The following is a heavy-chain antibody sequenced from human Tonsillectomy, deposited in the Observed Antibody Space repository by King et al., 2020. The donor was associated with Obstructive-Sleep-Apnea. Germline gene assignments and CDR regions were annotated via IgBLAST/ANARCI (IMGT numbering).Heavy chain of an antibody. D-gene: IGHD6-19*01. CDR2: FYYSGST. CDR3: ARGPVEQWLVLDY. Sequence: VQLQESGPGLVKPSETLSLTCTVSGGSISSYYWSWIRQPPGKGLEWIGYFYYSGSTNYNPSLKSRVTISVDTSKNQFSLKLSSVTAADTAVYYCARGPVEQWLVLDYWGQGTLVTVSS. V-gene: IGHV4-59*01. J-gene: IGHJ4*02. CDR1: GGSISSYY.